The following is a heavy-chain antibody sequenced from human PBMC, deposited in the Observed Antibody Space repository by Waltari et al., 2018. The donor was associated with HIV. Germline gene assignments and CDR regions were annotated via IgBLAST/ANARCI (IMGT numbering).Heavy chain of an antibody. CDR3: ASYRALKLRHYYYGMDV. CDR2: MNPNSGNT. D-gene: IGHD1-7*01. CDR1: GYTFTSYD. V-gene: IGHV1-8*01. Sequence: QVQLVQSGAEVKKPGASVKVSCKASGYTFTSYDINWVRQATGQGLEWMGWMNPNSGNTGYAQKFQGRVTMTRNTSISTAYMELSSLRSEDTAVYYCASYRALKLRHYYYGMDVWGQGTTVTVSS. J-gene: IGHJ6*02.